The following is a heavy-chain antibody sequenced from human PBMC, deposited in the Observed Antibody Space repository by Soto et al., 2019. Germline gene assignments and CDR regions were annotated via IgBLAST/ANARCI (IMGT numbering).Heavy chain of an antibody. CDR1: GFTFSSYA. CDR3: ARHAPIVVVVAATDYGMDV. CDR2: ISYDGSNK. V-gene: IGHV3-30-3*01. J-gene: IGHJ6*02. D-gene: IGHD2-15*01. Sequence: PGGSLRLSCAASGFTFSSYAMHWVRRAPGKGLEWVAVISYDGSNKYYADSVKGRFTISRDNSKDTLYLQMNSLRAEDTAVYYCARHAPIVVVVAATDYGMDVWGQGTTVTVSS.